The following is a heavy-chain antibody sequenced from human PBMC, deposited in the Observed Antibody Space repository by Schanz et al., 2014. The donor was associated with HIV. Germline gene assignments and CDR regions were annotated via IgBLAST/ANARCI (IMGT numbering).Heavy chain of an antibody. CDR2: ISFDGSNK. Sequence: QVQLVESGGGVVQPGRSLRLSCAASGFTFSRYAMHWVRQPPGKGLDWVAVISFDGSNKYYADSVKGRFTISRDNSKNTLYLQMNSLRAEDTAVYFCANTEFPYSSSSDYYYGMDVWGQGTTVTVSS. V-gene: IGHV3-30-3*01. D-gene: IGHD6-6*01. CDR3: ANTEFPYSSSSDYYYGMDV. J-gene: IGHJ6*02. CDR1: GFTFSRYA.